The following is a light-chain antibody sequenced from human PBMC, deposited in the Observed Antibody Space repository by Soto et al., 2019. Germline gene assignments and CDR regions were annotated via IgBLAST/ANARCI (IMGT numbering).Light chain of an antibody. CDR3: LQTYSAPRT. CDR1: QTIRNY. Sequence: DIQMTQSPSSLSASVGDRVIITCRASQTIRNYLNWYQQKPGKAPNLLIYAASSLQSGVPSRFSGGGSGTDFTLTISSLQPEDFGSYYCLQTYSAPRTFGQGTKVEIK. CDR2: AAS. V-gene: IGKV1-39*01. J-gene: IGKJ1*01.